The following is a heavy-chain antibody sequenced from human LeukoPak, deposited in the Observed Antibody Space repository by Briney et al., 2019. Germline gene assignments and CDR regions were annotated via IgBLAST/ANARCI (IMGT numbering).Heavy chain of an antibody. Sequence: PGGSLRLSCAASEFTFSVHWMHWVRHVPGKGLVYIAYIDNDGTNTNYADSVKGRFTISRDNAKNTLYLQVNSLRVEDTAVYYCVRDRPHNCFDPWGQGTLVTVSS. CDR1: EFTFSVHW. V-gene: IGHV3-74*01. D-gene: IGHD6-6*01. J-gene: IGHJ5*02. CDR2: IDNDGTNT. CDR3: VRDRPHNCFDP.